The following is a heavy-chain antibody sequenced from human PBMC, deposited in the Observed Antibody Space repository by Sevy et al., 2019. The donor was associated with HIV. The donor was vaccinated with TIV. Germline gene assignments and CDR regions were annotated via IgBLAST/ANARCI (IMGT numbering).Heavy chain of an antibody. J-gene: IGHJ5*02. CDR2: ISSSGTRT. V-gene: IGHV3-23*01. CDR3: AKDHDNNWFDP. D-gene: IGHD3-9*01. Sequence: GGSLRLSCAASGFTFNIYAMTWVRQAPGKGLKWVSTISSSGTRTYYADSVKGRFTISRDNSKNTLYLQMNSLRAEDTAIYFCAKDHDNNWFDPWGQGTLVTVSS. CDR1: GFTFNIYA.